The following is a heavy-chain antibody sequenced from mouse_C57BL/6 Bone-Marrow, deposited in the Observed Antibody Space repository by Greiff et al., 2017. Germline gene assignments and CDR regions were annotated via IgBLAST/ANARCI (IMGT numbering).Heavy chain of an antibody. Sequence: VQLQPPGAELVKPGASVQLSCKASGYTFTSYWMHWVKQRPGQGLEWIGMIHPNSGSTNYNEKFKSKATLTVDKSSSTAYMQLSSLTSEDSAVYYCARWPYYFDYWGQGTTLTVSS. J-gene: IGHJ2*01. CDR2: IHPNSGST. CDR3: ARWPYYFDY. CDR1: GYTFTSYW. V-gene: IGHV1-64*01.